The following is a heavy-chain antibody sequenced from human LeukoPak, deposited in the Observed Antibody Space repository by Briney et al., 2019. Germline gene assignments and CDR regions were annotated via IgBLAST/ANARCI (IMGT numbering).Heavy chain of an antibody. V-gene: IGHV3-13*01. CDR1: GFTFSDYD. CDR3: ARVAKERVGGVYYFVY. J-gene: IGHJ4*02. CDR2: IGTAGDT. Sequence: GGSLRLSCAASGFTFSDYDMHGVRQAPGKGLEWVSAIGTAGDTYYTGSVKGRFTISRENAKNSLYLQMNSLRAGDTAVYYCARVAKERVGGVYYFVYCGQGTLVTVSS. D-gene: IGHD1-1*01.